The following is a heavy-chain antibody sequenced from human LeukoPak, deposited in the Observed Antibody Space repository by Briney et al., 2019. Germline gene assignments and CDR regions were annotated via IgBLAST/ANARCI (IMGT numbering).Heavy chain of an antibody. CDR2: IYSGGST. D-gene: IGHD3-22*01. CDR1: GFTVSSNY. Sequence: GGSLRLSCAASGFTVSSNYMSWVRQAPGKGLEWVSVIYSGGSTYYADSVKGRFTISRDNSKNTLYLQMNSLRAEDTAVYYCAREGWDYYDSSGYYNDWGQGTLVTVSS. J-gene: IGHJ4*02. V-gene: IGHV3-53*01. CDR3: AREGWDYYDSSGYYND.